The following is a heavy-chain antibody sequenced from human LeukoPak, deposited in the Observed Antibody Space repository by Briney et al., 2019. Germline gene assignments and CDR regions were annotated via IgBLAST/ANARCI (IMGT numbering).Heavy chain of an antibody. CDR2: INAGNGNT. Sequence: ASVKVSCKASGYTFTSFAIHWVRQAPGQRLEWMGWINAGNGNTKFSQHFQGRVTITADESTSTAYMELSSLRSEDTAVYYCARDSSEFRSLIFHWGQGTLVTVSS. CDR1: GYTFTSFA. V-gene: IGHV1-3*01. D-gene: IGHD3-9*01. J-gene: IGHJ1*01. CDR3: ARDSSEFRSLIFH.